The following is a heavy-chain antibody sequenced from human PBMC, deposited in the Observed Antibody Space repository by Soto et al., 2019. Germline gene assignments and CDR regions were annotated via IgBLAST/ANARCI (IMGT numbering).Heavy chain of an antibody. V-gene: IGHV4-31*03. D-gene: IGHD6-6*01. CDR2: IYYIVST. Sequence: QVQLQESGPGLVKPSQTLSLTCTVYGGSISSGGYYWSWIRQHPGKGLEWIGYIYYIVSTYYNPSLKSRVTIPVDTSTHQCSLTLSSVTAADTAVYYCAIEGRSIAAFDYWGQGTLVTVSS. CDR1: GGSISSGGYY. J-gene: IGHJ4*02. CDR3: AIEGRSIAAFDY.